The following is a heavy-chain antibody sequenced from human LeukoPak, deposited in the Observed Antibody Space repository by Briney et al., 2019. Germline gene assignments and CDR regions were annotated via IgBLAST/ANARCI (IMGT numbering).Heavy chain of an antibody. V-gene: IGHV1-18*01. CDR1: GYTFTSYG. CDR2: ISAYNGNT. D-gene: IGHD3-22*01. CDR3: ARVADYYDSSGYSYYFDY. J-gene: IGHJ4*02. Sequence: ASVKVSCKASGYTFTSYGISWVRQAPGQGLEWMGWISAYNGNTNYAQKLQGRVTMTTDTSTSTAYMELRSLRSDDTAVYYGARVADYYDSSGYSYYFDYWGQGTLVTVSS.